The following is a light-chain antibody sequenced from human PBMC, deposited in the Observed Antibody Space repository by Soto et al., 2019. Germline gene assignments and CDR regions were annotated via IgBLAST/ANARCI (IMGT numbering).Light chain of an antibody. V-gene: IGKV3D-15*01. CDR3: QHYNDWPPAFT. CDR2: GAS. CDR1: QSLNRN. Sequence: EILMTQSPATLSVSPGERATLSCRASQSLNRNLAWYQQKPGQAPRLIIYGASTSASGIPARFSGSGSGTEFTLTIIFLQSEDFALYYCQHYNDWPPAFTFGPGTKVDL. J-gene: IGKJ3*01.